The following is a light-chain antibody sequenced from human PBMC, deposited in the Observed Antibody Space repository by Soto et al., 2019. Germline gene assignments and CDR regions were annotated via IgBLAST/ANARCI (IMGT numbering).Light chain of an antibody. V-gene: IGLV2-14*01. CDR2: EVS. CDR1: SSDVGGYNY. J-gene: IGLJ1*01. CDR3: NSYTSSSTYV. Sequence: QSALTQPDSVSGSPGQSITISCTGTSSDVGGYNYVSWYQQHPGKAPKLMIYEVSNRPPGVSNRFSGSKSGNTASLTISGLQTEAEADYYCNSYTSSSTYVFGTGTKLTVL.